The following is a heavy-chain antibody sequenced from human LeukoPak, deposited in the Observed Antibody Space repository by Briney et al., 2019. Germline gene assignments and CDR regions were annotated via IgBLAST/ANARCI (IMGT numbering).Heavy chain of an antibody. CDR2: IRYDGSEK. D-gene: IGHD4-17*01. CDR3: AKRGDYGDRGRIWYFDL. V-gene: IGHV3-30*02. Sequence: QSGGSLRLSCAASGFIFNKNGMHWVRQAPGKGLEWVAVIRYDGSEKSYADSVKGRFAISRDNSKNTLYLQMNSLRAEDTAVYYCAKRGDYGDRGRIWYFDLWGRGTLVTVSS. CDR1: GFIFNKNG. J-gene: IGHJ2*01.